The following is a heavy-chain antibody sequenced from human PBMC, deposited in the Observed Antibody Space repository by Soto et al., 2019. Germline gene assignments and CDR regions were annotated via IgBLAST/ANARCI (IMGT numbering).Heavy chain of an antibody. CDR1: GFTFSNYA. V-gene: IGHV3-23*01. Sequence: EVQLLESGGGLVQPGGSLRLSCAASGFTFSNYAMSWVRQAPGKGLEWVSPISGSGENTYYADSVKGRFTISRDNSKNTLYLQMNNLRAEDTALYYCAKTLGPSYYHAMDVWGQGTTVIVSS. CDR3: AKTLGPSYYHAMDV. J-gene: IGHJ6*02. CDR2: ISGSGENT.